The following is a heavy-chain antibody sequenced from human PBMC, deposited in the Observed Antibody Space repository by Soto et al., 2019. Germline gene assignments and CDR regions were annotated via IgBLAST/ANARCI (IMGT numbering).Heavy chain of an antibody. J-gene: IGHJ4*02. D-gene: IGHD2-15*01. CDR2: INHSGST. Sequence: SETLSHTYSVYGGYSAAYYWGWIRQPPGKGLEWIGEINHSGSTNYNPSLKSRVTIPVDTSKNQFSLKLSSVTAADTAVNYCPREPIPGSYFDYWGQGTLVT. V-gene: IGHV4-34*01. CDR3: PREPIPGSYFDY. CDR1: GGYSAAYY.